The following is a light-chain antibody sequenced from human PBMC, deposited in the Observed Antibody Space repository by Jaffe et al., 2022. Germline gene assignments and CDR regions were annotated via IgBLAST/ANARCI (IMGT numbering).Light chain of an antibody. CDR2: GEN. J-gene: IGLJ3*02. V-gene: IGLV3-19*01. Sequence: SSELTQDPAVSVALGQRVRITCQGDSLRRYCASWYQQKPGQAPVLVLYGENNRPSGIPDRFSGSTSGNTASLTITGAQAEDEADYYCKSRGSSGDYWVFGGGTKLTVL. CDR1: SLRRYC. CDR3: KSRGSSGDYWV.